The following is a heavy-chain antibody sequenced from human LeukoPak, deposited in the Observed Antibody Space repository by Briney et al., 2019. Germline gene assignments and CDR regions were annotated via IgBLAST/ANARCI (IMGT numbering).Heavy chain of an antibody. CDR1: GVSFSGYY. CDR2: INHSGST. V-gene: IGHV4-34*01. Sequence: SETLSLTCAVYGVSFSGYYWSWIRQPPGKGLEWIGEINHSGSTNYNPSLKRRVTITVDTSKNQFSLKLSSVTAADTAVYYCARVVWRYFDYWGQGTLVTVSS. D-gene: IGHD1-1*01. J-gene: IGHJ4*02. CDR3: ARVVWRYFDY.